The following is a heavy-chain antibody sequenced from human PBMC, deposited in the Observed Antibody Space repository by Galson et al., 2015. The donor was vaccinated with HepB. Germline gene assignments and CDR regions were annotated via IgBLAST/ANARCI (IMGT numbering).Heavy chain of an antibody. CDR2: IRSKAYGGTT. CDR3: TRDLEWLANDAFDI. CDR1: GGSFSGYY. D-gene: IGHD6-19*01. J-gene: IGHJ3*02. Sequence: LSLTCAVYGGSFSGYYWSWIRQPPGKGLEWVGFIRSKAYGGTTEYAASVKGRFTISRDDSESIAYLQMNSLKTEDTAVYYCTRDLEWLANDAFDIWGQGTMVTVSS. V-gene: IGHV3-49*03.